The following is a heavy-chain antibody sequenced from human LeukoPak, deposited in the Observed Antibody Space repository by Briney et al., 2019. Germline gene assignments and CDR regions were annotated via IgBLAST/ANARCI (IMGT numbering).Heavy chain of an antibody. V-gene: IGHV4-38-2*02. D-gene: IGHD6-13*01. Sequence: SETLSLTCTVSGYSISSGYYWGWIRQPPGKGREWIGSIYHSGSTYYNPSLKSRVTISVDTSKNQFSLKLSSVTAADTAVYYCARDPSQDGLAADLSYTVNWFDPWGQGTLVTVSS. CDR3: ARDPSQDGLAADLSYTVNWFDP. CDR1: GYSISSGYY. CDR2: IYHSGST. J-gene: IGHJ5*02.